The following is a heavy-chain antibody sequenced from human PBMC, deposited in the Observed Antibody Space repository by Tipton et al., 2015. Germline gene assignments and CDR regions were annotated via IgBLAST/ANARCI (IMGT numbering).Heavy chain of an antibody. D-gene: IGHD3-22*01. Sequence: TLSLTCAVSAYSISSDYYWGWIRQPPGKGLEWIGYISYSGSTHYNPSFKSRVAISVDTSKNQFSLTLNSVTAADTAVYYCARASIIQGYYHDSSRYYLFNSWGQGTLVTVSS. CDR3: ARASIIQGYYHDSSRYYLFNS. CDR2: ISYSGST. CDR1: AYSISSDYY. V-gene: IGHV4-38-2*01. J-gene: IGHJ1*01.